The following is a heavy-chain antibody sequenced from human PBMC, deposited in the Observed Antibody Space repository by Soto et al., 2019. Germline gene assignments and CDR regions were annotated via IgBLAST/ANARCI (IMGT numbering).Heavy chain of an antibody. Sequence: SCKASGGTFSSYAISWVRQAPGKGLVWVSRISDYGRINYADSVKDRFIISRDDARSELYLQLNDLRVEDTATYYCARGGLEPFDHWGQGALVTVSS. CDR2: ISDYGRI. J-gene: IGHJ4*02. V-gene: IGHV3-74*01. CDR1: GGTFSSYA. D-gene: IGHD1-1*01. CDR3: ARGGLEPFDH.